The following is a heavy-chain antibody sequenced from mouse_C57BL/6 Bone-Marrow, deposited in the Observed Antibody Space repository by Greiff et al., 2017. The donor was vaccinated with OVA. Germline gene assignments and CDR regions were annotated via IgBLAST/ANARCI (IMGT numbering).Heavy chain of an antibody. J-gene: IGHJ4*01. V-gene: IGHV5-4*01. CDR3: ARSSGESYYYGRKGY. D-gene: IGHD1-1*01. CDR2: ISDGGSYT. CDR1: GFTFSSYA. Sequence: EVHLVESGGGLVKPGGSLKLSCAASGFTFSSYAMSWVRQTPEKRLEWVATISDGGSYTYYPDNVKGRFTISRDNAKNNLYLQMSHLKSEDTALXYCARSSGESYYYGRKGYWGQRTSVPGSS.